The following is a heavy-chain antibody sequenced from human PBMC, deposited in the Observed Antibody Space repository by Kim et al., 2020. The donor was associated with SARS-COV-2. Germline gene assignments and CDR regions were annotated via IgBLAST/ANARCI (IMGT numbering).Heavy chain of an antibody. J-gene: IGHJ4*02. V-gene: IGHV4-4*09. CDR3: AGTARGANFDY. Sequence: NYNPPLSSRVTISVDTSKNQFSLKLSSVTAADTAVYYCAGTARGANFDYWGRGALVTVSS. D-gene: IGHD1-26*01.